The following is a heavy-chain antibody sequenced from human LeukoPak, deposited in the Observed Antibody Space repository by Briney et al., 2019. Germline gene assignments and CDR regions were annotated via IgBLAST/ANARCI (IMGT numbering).Heavy chain of an antibody. V-gene: IGHV3-30*03. J-gene: IGHJ3*02. Sequence: GGSLRLSCAASGFHFGDYAMHWVRQAPGKGLEWVAVISYDGSNKYYADSVKGRFTISRDNSKNTLYLQMNSLRAEDTAVYYCWTYYYGSGTTDAFDIWGQGTMVTVSS. CDR3: WTYYYGSGTTDAFDI. D-gene: IGHD3-10*01. CDR2: ISYDGSNK. CDR1: GFHFGDYA.